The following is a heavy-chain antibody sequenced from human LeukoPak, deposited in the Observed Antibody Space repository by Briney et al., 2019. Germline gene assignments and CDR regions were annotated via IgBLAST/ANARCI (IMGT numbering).Heavy chain of an antibody. CDR1: GDTVSSNSAA. CDR2: TYYRSKWYN. V-gene: IGHV6-1*01. Sequence: SQTLSLTCAISGDTVSSNSAAWNWIGQSPSRGLEWVGRTYYRSKWYNDYAVSVKSRITINPDTSKNQFSLQMNSVTPEDTAVYYCARAPRGIFDYWSQGTPVTASS. J-gene: IGHJ4*02. D-gene: IGHD3-16*01. CDR3: ARAPRGIFDY.